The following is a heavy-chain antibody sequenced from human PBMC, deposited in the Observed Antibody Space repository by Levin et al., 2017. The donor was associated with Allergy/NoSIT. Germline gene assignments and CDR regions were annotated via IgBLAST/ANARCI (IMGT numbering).Heavy chain of an antibody. V-gene: IGHV4-39*01. D-gene: IGHD3-9*01. Sequence: SETLSLTCTVSGGSINSGHFYWGWVRQPPGKGLEWIGTIYYSGTTYYNPSLKSRVTISVDTSKKQFSLRLSSVTAADTAVYYCAQTPQYYDILPAPDYRYYYMDVWGKGTTVTVSS. CDR3: AQTPQYYDILPAPDYRYYYMDV. J-gene: IGHJ6*03. CDR2: IYYSGTT. CDR1: GGSINSGHFY.